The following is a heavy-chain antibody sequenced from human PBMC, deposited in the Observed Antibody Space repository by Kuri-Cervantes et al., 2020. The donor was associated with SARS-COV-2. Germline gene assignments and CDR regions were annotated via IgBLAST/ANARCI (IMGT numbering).Heavy chain of an antibody. V-gene: IGHV4-39*07. J-gene: IGHJ4*02. CDR1: SGSTSSSSNY. CDR3: AREKDGPSDY. D-gene: IGHD5-24*01. CDR2: IYYSGST. Sequence: SETLSLTCTVSSGSTSSSSNYCGWIRQPPRKGLEWIGSIYYSGSTYYNPSLKSRVTISVDASKNQFSLRLSSVAAADTAVYYCAREKDGPSDYWGPGTLVTVSS.